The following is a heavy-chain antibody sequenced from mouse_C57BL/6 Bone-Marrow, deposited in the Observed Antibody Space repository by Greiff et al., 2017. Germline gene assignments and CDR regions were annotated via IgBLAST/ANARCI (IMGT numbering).Heavy chain of an antibody. V-gene: IGHV2-2*01. CDR2: IWSCGST. Sequence: VQLQQSGPGLVQPSQSLSITCTVSGFSLTSYGVHWVRQSPGKGLEWLGVIWSCGSTDYNAAFISRLSISKDNSKSQVFFKMNSLQADDTAIYYCAKGVTTVVAPYAMDYWGQGTSVTVSS. D-gene: IGHD1-1*01. CDR3: AKGVTTVVAPYAMDY. CDR1: GFSLTSYG. J-gene: IGHJ4*01.